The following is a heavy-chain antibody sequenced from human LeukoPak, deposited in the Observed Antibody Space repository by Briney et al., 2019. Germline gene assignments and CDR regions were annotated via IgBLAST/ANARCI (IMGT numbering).Heavy chain of an antibody. D-gene: IGHD5-18*01. CDR1: GGSFSGYY. J-gene: IGHJ4*02. CDR2: INHSGST. CDR3: ARYSRGVGY. Sequence: SETLSLTCAVYGGSFSGYYWSWIRQPPGKGLEWIGEINHSGSTNYNPSLKSRVTISVDTSKNQFSLKLSSVTAADTAVYYCARYSRGVGYSGQGTLVTVSS. V-gene: IGHV4-34*01.